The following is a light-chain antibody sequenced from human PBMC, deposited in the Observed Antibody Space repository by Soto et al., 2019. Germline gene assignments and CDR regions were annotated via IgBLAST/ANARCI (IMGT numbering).Light chain of an antibody. CDR2: GAS. CDR1: QSFSSSH. J-gene: IGKJ5*01. CDR3: QHFRA. Sequence: EMVLTQSPCTLYLSTGERATLSCRASQSFSSSHFAWYQQKPGQAPRLLIYGASTRATGIPDRFSGSGSGTDFTLTLSRVEPDDFAVYYCQHFRAFGQGTRLENK. V-gene: IGKV3-20*01.